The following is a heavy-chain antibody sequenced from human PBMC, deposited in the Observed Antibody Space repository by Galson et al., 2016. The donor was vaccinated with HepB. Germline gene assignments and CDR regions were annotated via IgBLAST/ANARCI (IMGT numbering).Heavy chain of an antibody. CDR2: ISAYNGNT. J-gene: IGHJ6*02. Sequence: SVKVSCRASGYTFTNFGISWVRQAPGQGLEWMGWISAYNGNTHYAQKLKGRVTMTTDTSTSTAYMELRSLRSDDAAVYYCARGATEYYYYYGMDVWGQGTTVTVSS. CDR1: GYTFTNFG. D-gene: IGHD1-26*01. V-gene: IGHV1-18*01. CDR3: ARGATEYYYYYGMDV.